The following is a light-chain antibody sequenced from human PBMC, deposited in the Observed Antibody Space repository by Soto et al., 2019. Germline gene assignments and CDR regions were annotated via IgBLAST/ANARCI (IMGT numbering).Light chain of an antibody. CDR3: QQSYSAQYT. CDR1: QSISSW. J-gene: IGKJ2*01. V-gene: IGKV1-5*01. CDR2: DAS. Sequence: DIQMTQSPSTLSASVGDRVTITCRASQSISSWLAWYQQKPGKAPKLLIYDASSLQSGVPSRISGSGSGTEFTLTISRVQPEDFATYFCQQSYSAQYTFGQGTKVDIK.